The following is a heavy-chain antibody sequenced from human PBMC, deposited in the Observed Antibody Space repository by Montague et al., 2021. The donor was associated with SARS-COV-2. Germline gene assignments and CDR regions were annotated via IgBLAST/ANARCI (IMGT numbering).Heavy chain of an antibody. CDR2: ISSDGSRR. D-gene: IGHD3-22*01. V-gene: IGHV3-74*01. Sequence: SLRLSCAASGFTFSSYWMYWVRQAPGKGLVRASHISSDGSRRRYADSVKGRFTISRDNAKNTLYLQMNSLRAEDTAVYYCARDGEIVAVGYYFDSWGQGTLVTASS. CDR3: ARDGEIVAVGYYFDS. J-gene: IGHJ4*02. CDR1: GFTFSSYW.